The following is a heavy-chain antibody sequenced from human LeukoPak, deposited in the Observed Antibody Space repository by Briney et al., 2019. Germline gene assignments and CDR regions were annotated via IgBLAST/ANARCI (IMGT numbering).Heavy chain of an antibody. D-gene: IGHD3-16*01. V-gene: IGHV3-23*01. CDR1: GFTFSSYA. CDR2: ISGSGGST. CDR3: ANEEPLYDYVWGSYLDY. Sequence: GGSLRLSCAASGFTFSSYAMSWVRQAPGKGLEWVSAISGSGGSTYYADSVKGRFTISRDNSKNTLYLQMNGLRAEDTAVYYCANEEPLYDYVWGSYLDYWGQGTLVTVSS. J-gene: IGHJ4*02.